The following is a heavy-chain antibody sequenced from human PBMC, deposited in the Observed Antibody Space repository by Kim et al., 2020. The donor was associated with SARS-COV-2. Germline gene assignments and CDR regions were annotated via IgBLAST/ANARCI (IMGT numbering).Heavy chain of an antibody. CDR1: GFTFSSYA. CDR2: ISGSGGGT. D-gene: IGHD1-1*01. V-gene: IGHV3-23*01. J-gene: IGHJ4*02. Sequence: GGSLRLSCAASGFTFSSYAMSWVRQAPGKGLEWVSTISGSGGGTYYADSVKGRFTISRDNSKNTMYLQMNSLRAEDTAVYYCAKDGGASGTTFDYWGQGTLVTVSS. CDR3: AKDGGASGTTFDY.